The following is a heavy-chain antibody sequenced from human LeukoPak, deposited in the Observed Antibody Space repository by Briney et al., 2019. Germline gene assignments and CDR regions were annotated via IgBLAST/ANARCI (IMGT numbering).Heavy chain of an antibody. V-gene: IGHV3-74*01. J-gene: IGHJ3*02. CDR1: GFTLSSYW. Sequence: QPGGSLRLSCAASGFTLSSYWMHWVRQAPGEGLVWVSGINSDGGSTRYADSVKGRFIITRDNAKNMLYLQMNSLRAEDTAVYYCASMNGHAFDIWGQGTRVTVSS. CDR2: INSDGGST. CDR3: ASMNGHAFDI. D-gene: IGHD2-8*01.